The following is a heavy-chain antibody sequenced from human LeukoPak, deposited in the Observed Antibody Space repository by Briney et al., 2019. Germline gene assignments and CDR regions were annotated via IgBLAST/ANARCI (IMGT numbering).Heavy chain of an antibody. D-gene: IGHD4-11*01. J-gene: IGHJ4*02. Sequence: GAALKISCKGSGYSFTSYWIGWVRPMAGKGLGWMGIIYPGDSDTRYSPSFQGQVTISADKSISTAYLQWSSLKASDTAMYYCARWPRDYQGGVGYFDYWGQGTLVTVSS. CDR3: ARWPRDYQGGVGYFDY. CDR1: GYSFTSYW. CDR2: IYPGDSDT. V-gene: IGHV5-51*01.